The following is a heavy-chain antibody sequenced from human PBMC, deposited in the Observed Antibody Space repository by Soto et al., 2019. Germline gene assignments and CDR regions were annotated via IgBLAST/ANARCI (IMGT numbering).Heavy chain of an antibody. Sequence: SETLSLTCAVYGGSFSGYYWSWIRQPPGKGLEWIGEINHSGSTNYNPSLKSRVTISVDTSKNQFSLKLSSVTAADTAVYYCARASDYDILTGYSGDFDYWGQGTLVTVSS. D-gene: IGHD3-9*01. V-gene: IGHV4-34*01. CDR1: GGSFSGYY. CDR2: INHSGST. CDR3: ARASDYDILTGYSGDFDY. J-gene: IGHJ4*02.